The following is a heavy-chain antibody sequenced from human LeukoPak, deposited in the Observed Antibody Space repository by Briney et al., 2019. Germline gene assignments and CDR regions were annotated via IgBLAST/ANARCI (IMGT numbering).Heavy chain of an antibody. CDR3: ARTDWLSTYFDY. D-gene: IGHD3-9*01. J-gene: IGHJ4*02. CDR2: IYHSGTT. V-gene: IGHV4-38-2*01. Sequence: PSETLSLTCAVSGYSISSGYYWGWIRPPPGKGLEWIANIYHSGTTYYNPSLKSRVTISVDTSKDQFSLRLSSVTATDTAVYYCARTDWLSTYFDYWGQGTLVTVSS. CDR1: GYSISSGYY.